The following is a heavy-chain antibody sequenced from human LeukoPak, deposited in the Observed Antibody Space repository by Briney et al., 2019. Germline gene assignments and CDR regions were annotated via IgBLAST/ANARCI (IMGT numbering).Heavy chain of an antibody. CDR1: GYTFTGYY. V-gene: IGHV1-2*02. D-gene: IGHD3-22*01. J-gene: IGHJ4*02. CDR2: INPNSGGT. Sequence: ASVKVSCKASGYTFTGYYMHWVRQAPGQGLEWMGWINPNSGGTNYAQKLQGRVTMTRDTSISTANMELSRLRSDDTAVYYCARDNYYYDSSGYLPFDYWGQGTLVTVSS. CDR3: ARDNYYYDSSGYLPFDY.